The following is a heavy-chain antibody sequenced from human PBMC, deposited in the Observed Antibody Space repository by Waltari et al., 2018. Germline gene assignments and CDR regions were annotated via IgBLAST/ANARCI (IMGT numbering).Heavy chain of an antibody. V-gene: IGHV4-38-2*02. D-gene: IGHD6-13*01. J-gene: IGHJ5*02. Sequence: QVQLQESGPGLVKPSETLSLTCTVSGYSISSGYYWGWIRQPPGKGLEWIGSINHSGSTYYNPSLKSRVTISVDTSKNQFSLKLSSVTAADTAVYYCARDRIAAADNWFDPWGQGTLVTVSS. CDR3: ARDRIAAADNWFDP. CDR2: INHSGST. CDR1: GYSISSGYY.